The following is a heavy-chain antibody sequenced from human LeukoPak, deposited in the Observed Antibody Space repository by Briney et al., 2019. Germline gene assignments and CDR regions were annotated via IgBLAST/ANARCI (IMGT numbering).Heavy chain of an antibody. D-gene: IGHD6-19*01. V-gene: IGHV3-21*01. CDR2: ISSSSSYI. CDR3: TRGMGGWYPDY. Sequence: GGSLRLSCAAPGFTFSSYSMNWVRQAPGKGLEWVSSISSSSSYIYYADSVKGRFTISRDNARNSLYLQMNSLRAEDTAVYYCTRGMGGWYPDYWGQGTLVTVSS. CDR1: GFTFSSYS. J-gene: IGHJ4*02.